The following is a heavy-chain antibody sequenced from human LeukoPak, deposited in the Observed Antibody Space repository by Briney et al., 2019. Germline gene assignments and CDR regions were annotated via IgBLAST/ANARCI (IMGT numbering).Heavy chain of an antibody. J-gene: IGHJ4*02. D-gene: IGHD6-19*01. CDR1: GFTFSSYA. CDR2: ISSGGSGT. Sequence: PGGSLRLSCAASGFTFSSYAMSWVRQAPGRGVEWVSSISSGGSGTYYADSVKGRFTISRDNSKNTLHLQMNSLRAEDTAVYYCAKRDNSGWYSLDYWGQGTLVTVSS. CDR3: AKRDNSGWYSLDY. V-gene: IGHV3-23*01.